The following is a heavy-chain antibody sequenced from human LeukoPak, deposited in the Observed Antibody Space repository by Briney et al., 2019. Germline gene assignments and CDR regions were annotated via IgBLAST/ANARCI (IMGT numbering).Heavy chain of an antibody. CDR2: ISGSGGST. CDR1: GFTFSSYA. Sequence: GGSLRLSCAASGFTFSSYAMSWVRQAPGKGLEWVSAISGSGGSTYYADSVKGRFTISRDNSKNTLYLQMNSLRAEDTAVYYCAKSYRDIVVVPAARKYQGSGAFDIWGQGTMVTVSS. J-gene: IGHJ3*02. D-gene: IGHD2-2*01. CDR3: AKSYRDIVVVPAARKYQGSGAFDI. V-gene: IGHV3-23*01.